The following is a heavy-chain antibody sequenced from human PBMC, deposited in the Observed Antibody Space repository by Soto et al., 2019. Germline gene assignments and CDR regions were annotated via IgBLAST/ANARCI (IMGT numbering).Heavy chain of an antibody. CDR3: ASGIQLWLRRINNGYSG. CDR1: GGTFSTYA. V-gene: IGHV1-69*12. D-gene: IGHD5-12*01. CDR2: IIPMFGTA. J-gene: IGHJ4*02. Sequence: QVQLVQSGAEVKKPESSVKVSCKAPGGTFSTYAISWVRQAPGQGLEWMGGIIPMFGTANYAQRFQDRVTITAAEPTNPVYMELSNLRSEDTAVYFCASGIQLWLRRINNGYSGWGQGTLVTVSS.